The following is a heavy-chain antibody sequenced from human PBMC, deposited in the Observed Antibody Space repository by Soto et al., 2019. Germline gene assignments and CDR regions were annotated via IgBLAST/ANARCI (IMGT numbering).Heavy chain of an antibody. D-gene: IGHD1-26*01. V-gene: IGHV1-69*12. CDR1: GGTFSSYA. Sequence: QVQLVQSGAEVKKPGSSVKVSCKASGGTFSSYAISWVRQAPGQGLEWMGGIIPIFGTANYAQKFQGRVTMTADESTSTAYMELSSLRSEDTAVYYCAREGVGVGADLLDYYYGMDVWGQGTTFTVSS. CDR2: IIPIFGTA. CDR3: AREGVGVGADLLDYYYGMDV. J-gene: IGHJ6*02.